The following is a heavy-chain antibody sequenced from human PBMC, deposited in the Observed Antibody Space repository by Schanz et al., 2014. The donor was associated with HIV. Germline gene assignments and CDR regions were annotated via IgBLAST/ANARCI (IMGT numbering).Heavy chain of an antibody. D-gene: IGHD2-15*01. J-gene: IGHJ6*02. CDR1: GYSFTSSF. CDR2: INTSGGGT. CDR3: ARERMATGGFDV. Sequence: QVQLVQSGAEVKKPGASMKVSCKASGYSFTSSFIHWVRQAPGQGLEWMAVINTSGGGTSDALQGRVAVTRDTSTSTVYMDLRNLRFEDSAVYYCARERMATGGFDVWGQGTTVTVSS. V-gene: IGHV1-46*01.